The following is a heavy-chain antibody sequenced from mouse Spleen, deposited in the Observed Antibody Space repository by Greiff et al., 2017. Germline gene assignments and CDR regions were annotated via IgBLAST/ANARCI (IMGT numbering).Heavy chain of an antibody. J-gene: IGHJ3*01. CDR3: ARLGFTTVVATDAY. Sequence: EVKLMESGPELVKPGASVKISCKASGYSFTGYYMNWVKQSPEKSLEWIGEINPSTGGTTYNQKFKAKATLTVDKSSSTAYMQLKSLTSEDSAVYYCARLGFTTVVATDAYWGQGTLVTVSA. CDR1: GYSFTGYY. CDR2: INPSTGGT. D-gene: IGHD1-1*01. V-gene: IGHV1-42*01.